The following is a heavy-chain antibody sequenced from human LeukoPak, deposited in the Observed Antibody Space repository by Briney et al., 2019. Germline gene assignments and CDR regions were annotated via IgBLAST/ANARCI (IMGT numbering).Heavy chain of an antibody. V-gene: IGHV3-23*01. Sequence: PGGSLRLSCAASGFTFSSYAMSWVRQAPGKGLEWVSAISGSGGSTYYADSVKGRFTISRDNAKNSLYLQMNSLRAEDTAVYYCARAQDAYSSGWYDWGQGTLVTVSS. D-gene: IGHD6-19*01. CDR3: ARAQDAYSSGWYD. CDR1: GFTFSSYA. J-gene: IGHJ4*02. CDR2: ISGSGGST.